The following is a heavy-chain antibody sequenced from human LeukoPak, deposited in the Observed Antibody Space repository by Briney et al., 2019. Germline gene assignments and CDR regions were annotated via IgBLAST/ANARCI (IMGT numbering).Heavy chain of an antibody. J-gene: IGHJ3*02. CDR2: ISSSSSTI. CDR3: ARHEDSSSWYSAFDI. D-gene: IGHD6-13*01. V-gene: IGHV3-48*01. CDR1: GFTFSSYS. Sequence: GGSLRLSCAASGFTFSSYSMNWVRQAPGKGLEWVSYISSSSSTIYYADSVKGRFTISRDNAKNSLYLQMNSLRAEDTAVYYCARHEDSSSWYSAFDIWGQGTMVTVSS.